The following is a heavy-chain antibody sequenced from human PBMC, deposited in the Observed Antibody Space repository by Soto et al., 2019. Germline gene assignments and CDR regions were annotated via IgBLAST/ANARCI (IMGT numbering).Heavy chain of an antibody. CDR1: GGTFSSYA. J-gene: IGHJ4*02. CDR3: GIRDGYTYTIDY. V-gene: IGHV1-69*13. Sequence: SVKVSCKASGGTFSSYAISWVRQAPGQGLEWMGGIIPIFGTANYAQKFQGRVTITADESTSTAYMELSSLRSEDTAVYYCGIRDGYTYTIDYWGQGTLVTVSS. CDR2: IIPIFGTA. D-gene: IGHD3-16*01.